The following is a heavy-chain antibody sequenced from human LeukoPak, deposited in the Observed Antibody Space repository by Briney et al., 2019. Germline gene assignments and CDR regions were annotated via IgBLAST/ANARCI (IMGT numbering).Heavy chain of an antibody. D-gene: IGHD1-7*01. V-gene: IGHV3-21*04. J-gene: IGHJ4*02. CDR3: AKDREGTIADYFDY. CDR2: ISSTSSYI. Sequence: GGSLRLSCAASGFTFSSYSMNWVRQAPGKGLEWVSSISSTSSYIYYADSVKGRFTISRDNAKNSLFLQMNSLRGEDTAVYYCAKDREGTIADYFDYWGQGTLVTVSS. CDR1: GFTFSSYS.